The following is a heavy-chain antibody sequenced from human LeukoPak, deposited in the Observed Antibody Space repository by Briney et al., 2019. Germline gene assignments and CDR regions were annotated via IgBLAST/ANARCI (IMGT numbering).Heavy chain of an antibody. CDR1: GFTFSSYA. J-gene: IGHJ4*02. D-gene: IGHD3-22*01. CDR2: ISGSGGNT. V-gene: IGHV3-23*01. Sequence: QAGGSLRLSCAASGFTFSSYAMNWVRQAPGKGLEWVSAISGSGGNTYYADSVKGRFTISRDNSKNTLYLQMNSLRAEDTAVYYCAKACYDSSGIRYSDYWGQGTLVTVSS. CDR3: AKACYDSSGIRYSDY.